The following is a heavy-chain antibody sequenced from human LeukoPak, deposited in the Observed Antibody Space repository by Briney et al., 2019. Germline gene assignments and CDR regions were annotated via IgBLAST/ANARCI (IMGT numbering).Heavy chain of an antibody. CDR3: AKGWRFRAGMGDYYYYMDV. V-gene: IGHV3-23*01. D-gene: IGHD3-10*01. J-gene: IGHJ6*03. Sequence: GGSLRLSCAASGFTFSSYAMNWVRRAPGKGLEWVSAIGGSGGSTYYADSVKGRFTISRDNSKNTLYLQMDSLRAEDTAVYYCAKGWRFRAGMGDYYYYMDVWGKGTTVTVSS. CDR1: GFTFSSYA. CDR2: IGGSGGST.